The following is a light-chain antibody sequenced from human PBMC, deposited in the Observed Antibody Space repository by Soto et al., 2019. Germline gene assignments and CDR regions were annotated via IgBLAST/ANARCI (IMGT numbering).Light chain of an antibody. V-gene: IGLV1-40*01. Sequence: QSALTQPPSVSGAPVQRLTISCTGSSSNIGSTYDVQWYQQLPGTAPKLLIHGNTDRPSGVPDRFSGSKSGTSASLAITGLQADDEADYYCQSYDDSLSVHYVFGTGTKVTVL. CDR3: QSYDDSLSVHYV. CDR2: GNT. CDR1: SSNIGSTYD. J-gene: IGLJ1*01.